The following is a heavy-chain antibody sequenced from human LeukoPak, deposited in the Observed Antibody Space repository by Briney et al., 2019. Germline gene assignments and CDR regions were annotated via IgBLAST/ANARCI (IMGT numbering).Heavy chain of an antibody. D-gene: IGHD6-13*01. J-gene: IGHJ4*02. CDR1: GFTFSNYW. CDR3: AREGAAAHFDY. V-gene: IGHV3-74*01. Sequence: PGGSLRLSCAASGFTFSNYWMHWVRQAPGKGLVWVSRINSDGSSTSYADSVKGRFTISRDNAKNTLYLQMNSLRAEDTAVYYCAREGAAAHFDYWGQGTLVTVSS. CDR2: INSDGSST.